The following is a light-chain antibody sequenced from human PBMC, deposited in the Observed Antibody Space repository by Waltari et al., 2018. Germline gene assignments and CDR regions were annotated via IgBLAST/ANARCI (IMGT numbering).Light chain of an antibody. V-gene: IGKV3-15*01. J-gene: IGKJ1*01. CDR3: PQYDNWLGT. CDR1: QSIRSH. Sequence: EIVMTQSPATLSVFPGERAPLSCRASQSIRSHLAWYQLKPGQAPRLLIYGASTRATGIPARFSGSGSGTQFTLTISSLQSEDFAVYFCPQYDNWLGTFGQGTKVEIK. CDR2: GAS.